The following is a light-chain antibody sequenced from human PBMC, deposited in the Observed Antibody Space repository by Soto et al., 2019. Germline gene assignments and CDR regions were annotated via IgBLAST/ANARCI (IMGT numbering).Light chain of an antibody. V-gene: IGLV2-14*01. J-gene: IGLJ1*01. CDR1: SSDVGGYNY. CDR3: SSYTGSTTLGV. CDR2: EVS. Sequence: QSALTQPASVSGSPGQSITISCTGTSSDVGGYNYVSWYQQHPGKAPKLLIYEVSNRPSGVSNRFSGSKSGNTASLTIPGLQAEDEAHYYCSSYTGSTTLGVXGTGTKVTVL.